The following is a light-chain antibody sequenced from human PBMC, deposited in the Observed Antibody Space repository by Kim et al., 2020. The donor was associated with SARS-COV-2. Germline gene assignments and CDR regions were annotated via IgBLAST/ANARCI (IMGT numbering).Light chain of an antibody. CDR1: QSISRY. V-gene: IGKV1-39*01. Sequence: ASVGDRVTITSRASQSISRYLNWYQQKPGKAPNLLIYAASSLQSGVPSRFSGSGSGTDFTLNISNLQFEDFATYYCQQSYSTPRTFGGGTKVDIK. CDR3: QQSYSTPRT. CDR2: AAS. J-gene: IGKJ4*01.